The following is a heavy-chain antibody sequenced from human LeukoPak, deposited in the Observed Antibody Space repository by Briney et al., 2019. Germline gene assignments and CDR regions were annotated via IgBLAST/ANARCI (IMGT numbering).Heavy chain of an antibody. CDR2: ISWNSGSI. V-gene: IGHV3-9*01. J-gene: IGHJ6*01. CDR1: GFTFDDYA. Sequence: GRSLRLSCAASGFTFDDYAMHWVRQAPGKGLEWVSGISWNSGSIGYADSVKGRFTISRDNAKNSPYLQMNSLRAEDTAVYYCAKDWGEPSSGGYYYYGMDVWGQGTTVTVSS. CDR3: AKDWGEPSSGGYYYYGMDV. D-gene: IGHD1-14*01.